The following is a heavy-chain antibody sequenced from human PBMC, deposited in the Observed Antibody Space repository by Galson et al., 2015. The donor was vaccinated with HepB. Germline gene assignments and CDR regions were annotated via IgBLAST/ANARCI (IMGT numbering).Heavy chain of an antibody. J-gene: IGHJ4*02. Sequence: SVKVSCKASGYTFTSYGISWVRQAPGQGLEWMGWISAYNGNTNYAQKLQGRVTMTTDTSTSTAYMELRSLRSDDTAVYYCARNGYCSSTSCYTGGLDYWGQGTLVTVSS. D-gene: IGHD2-2*02. V-gene: IGHV1-18*01. CDR2: ISAYNGNT. CDR1: GYTFTSYG. CDR3: ARNGYCSSTSCYTGGLDY.